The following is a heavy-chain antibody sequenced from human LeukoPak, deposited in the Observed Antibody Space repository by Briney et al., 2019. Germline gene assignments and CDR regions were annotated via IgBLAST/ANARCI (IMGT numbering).Heavy chain of an antibody. CDR1: GFTFSSYS. CDR3: ARDQGFSYYFYYMDV. V-gene: IGHV3-71*01. D-gene: IGHD3-3*01. Sequence: GGSLRLSCAASGFTFSSYSMNWVRQAPGKGLEWVGFIRSKAYGGTTEYAASVKGRFTISRDNAKNSLYLQMNSLRAEDTAVYYCARDQGFSYYFYYMDVWGKGTTVTVSS. J-gene: IGHJ6*03. CDR2: IRSKAYGGTT.